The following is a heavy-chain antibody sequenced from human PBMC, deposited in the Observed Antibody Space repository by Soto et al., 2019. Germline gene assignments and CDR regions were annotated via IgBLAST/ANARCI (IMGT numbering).Heavy chain of an antibody. Sequence: WGSLRLSCPASGFTFSSYAMSWVRQAPGKGLEWVSAISGSGGSTYYADSVKGRFTISRDNSKNTLYLQMNSLRAEDTAVYYCAKEGLTGTKSPLGYWGQGTLVTVS. CDR2: ISGSGGST. J-gene: IGHJ4*02. CDR1: GFTFSSYA. V-gene: IGHV3-23*01. CDR3: AKEGLTGTKSPLGY. D-gene: IGHD1-20*01.